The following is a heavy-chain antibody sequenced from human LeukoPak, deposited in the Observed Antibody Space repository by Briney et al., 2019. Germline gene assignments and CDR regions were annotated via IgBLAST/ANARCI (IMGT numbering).Heavy chain of an antibody. J-gene: IGHJ4*02. V-gene: IGHV1-46*01. Sequence: ASVKVSCKASGYTFTSYYMHWVRRAPGQGLEWLGIINSSGGYYAQKFRGRVTMTRDTSTNIVYMELSSLRSEDTAVYYCARTVPALYYFDYWGQGTLVTVSS. CDR3: ARTVPALYYFDY. D-gene: IGHD4-17*01. CDR2: INSSGG. CDR1: GYTFTSYY.